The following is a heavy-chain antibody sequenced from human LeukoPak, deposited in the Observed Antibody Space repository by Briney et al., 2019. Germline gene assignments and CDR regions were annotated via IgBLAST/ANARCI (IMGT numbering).Heavy chain of an antibody. Sequence: PSETLSLTCTVSGGSISSHYWGWIRQPPGKGLEWIGSIYYSGSTYYNPSLKSRLTISVDTSKNQFSLKLTSVTAADTAVYYCARASTIFGHFAYWGRGTLVTVSS. CDR1: GGSISSHY. J-gene: IGHJ4*02. CDR3: ARASTIFGHFAY. D-gene: IGHD3-3*01. V-gene: IGHV4-39*07. CDR2: IYYSGST.